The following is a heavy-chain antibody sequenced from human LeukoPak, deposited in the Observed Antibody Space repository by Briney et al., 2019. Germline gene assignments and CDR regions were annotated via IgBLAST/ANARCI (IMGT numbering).Heavy chain of an antibody. J-gene: IGHJ3*02. CDR3: ASQNYDILTGYSLDAFDI. CDR2: IYPGDSDT. Sequence: GESLKISCKGSGYSFTSYWIGWVRQMPGKGLEWMGIIYPGDSDTRYSPSFQGQVTISADKSISTAYLQWSSLKASDTAMYYCASQNYDILTGYSLDAFDIWGQGTMVTVSS. D-gene: IGHD3-9*01. CDR1: GYSFTSYW. V-gene: IGHV5-51*01.